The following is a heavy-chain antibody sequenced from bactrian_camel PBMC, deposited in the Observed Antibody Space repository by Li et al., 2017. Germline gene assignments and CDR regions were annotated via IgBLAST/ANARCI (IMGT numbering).Heavy chain of an antibody. CDR3: TQGVYWSTIGDIQRHQ. D-gene: IGHD8*01. CDR2: ILGDGRI. J-gene: IGHJ4*01. Sequence: HVQLVESGGDTVQTGGSLRLSCTVPGFTAYKCGLDWYRQAAGKQRELVASILGDGRITYSDSVEGRFTIAEDIAKDTVHLQMNDLRPEDTAMYFCTQGVYWSTIGDIQRHQRGQGTQVTVS. CDR1: GFTAYKCG. V-gene: IGHV3S53*01.